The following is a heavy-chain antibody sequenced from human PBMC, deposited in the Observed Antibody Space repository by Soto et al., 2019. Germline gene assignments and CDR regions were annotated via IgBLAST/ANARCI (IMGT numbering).Heavy chain of an antibody. J-gene: IGHJ6*02. V-gene: IGHV3-21*01. CDR2: ISSSSSYI. CDR1: GFTFSSYS. CDR3: ARDRQSGVGADV. D-gene: IGHD2-15*01. Sequence: EVQLVESGGGLVKPGGSLRLSCAASGFTFSSYSMNWVRQAPGKGLEWVSSISSSSSYIYYADSVKGRFTISRDNAKNSLYLQMNSLRAEDTAVYYCARDRQSGVGADVWGQGTTVTVSS.